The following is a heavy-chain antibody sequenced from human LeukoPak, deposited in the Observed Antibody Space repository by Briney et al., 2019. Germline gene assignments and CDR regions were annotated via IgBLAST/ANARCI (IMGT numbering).Heavy chain of an antibody. D-gene: IGHD4-17*01. CDR3: ARDKDYDRYYYMDV. V-gene: IGHV3-30*04. CDR2: LSYDGNNR. J-gene: IGHJ6*03. CDR1: GFIFSSYA. Sequence: PGGSLRLSCAASGFIFSSYAMRWVRQAPGKGLEGGELLSYDGNNRYYADSVKGRFTISRDNSKNALYLQMNSLRAEDTAVYYCARDKDYDRYYYMDVWGKGTTVTVSS.